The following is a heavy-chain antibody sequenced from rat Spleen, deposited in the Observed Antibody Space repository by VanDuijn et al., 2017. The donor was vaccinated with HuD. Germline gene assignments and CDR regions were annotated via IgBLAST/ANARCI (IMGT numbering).Heavy chain of an antibody. CDR3: VKGNRESYAHFDY. J-gene: IGHJ2*01. V-gene: IGHV2-43*01. CDR2: ICTGVTT. CDR1: GFSLTSYH. Sequence: QVQLKESGPGLVQPSQTLSLTCTVSGFSLTSYHLIWVRQPPGKGLEWMGVICTGVTTAYHTSFNSRLSVSRDHSKSRVFLRMNSLQTEDTAIYYCVKGNRESYAHFDYWGQGVVVTVS. D-gene: IGHD1-12*01.